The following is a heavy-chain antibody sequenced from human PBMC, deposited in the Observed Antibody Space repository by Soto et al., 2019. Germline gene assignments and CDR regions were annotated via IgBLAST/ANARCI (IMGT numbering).Heavy chain of an antibody. CDR3: ARENSYYGSGMVGIVGYYYMDV. CDR1: GFTFSSYW. Sequence: GGSLRLSCAASGFTFSSYWMHWVRQAPGKGLVWVSRINSDGSSTSYADSVKGRFTISRDNAKNTLYLQMNSLRAEDTAVYYCARENSYYGSGMVGIVGYYYMDVWGKGTTVTVSS. D-gene: IGHD3-10*01. J-gene: IGHJ6*03. V-gene: IGHV3-74*01. CDR2: INSDGSST.